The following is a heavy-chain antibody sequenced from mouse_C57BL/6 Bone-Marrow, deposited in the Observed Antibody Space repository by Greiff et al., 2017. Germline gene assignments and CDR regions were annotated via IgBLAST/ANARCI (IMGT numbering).Heavy chain of an antibody. Sequence: QVQLQQSGAELVRPGASVTLSCKASGYTFTDYEMHWVKQTPVHGLEWIGAIDPETGGTAYNQKFKGKAILTADKSSSTAYMELRSLTSEDSAVYYCTRRGLLDAMDYWGQGTSVTVSS. CDR2: IDPETGGT. V-gene: IGHV1-15*01. CDR3: TRRGLLDAMDY. CDR1: GYTFTDYE. D-gene: IGHD2-3*01. J-gene: IGHJ4*01.